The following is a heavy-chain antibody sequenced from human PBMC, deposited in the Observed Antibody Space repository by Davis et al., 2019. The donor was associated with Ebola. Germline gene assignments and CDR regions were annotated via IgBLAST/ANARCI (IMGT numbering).Heavy chain of an antibody. J-gene: IGHJ6*02. CDR3: ARGGTWNLAYGMDV. V-gene: IGHV1-69*04. Sequence: SVKVSCKASRRTFSSDGISWVRQPPGQGLEWMGRIIPFVGIANYAPKFQGRVTITADKSTSTANMEMNSLRSEGTAVYYCARGGTWNLAYGMDVWGQGTTVTVSS. D-gene: IGHD1-1*01. CDR2: IIPFVGIA. CDR1: RRTFSSDG.